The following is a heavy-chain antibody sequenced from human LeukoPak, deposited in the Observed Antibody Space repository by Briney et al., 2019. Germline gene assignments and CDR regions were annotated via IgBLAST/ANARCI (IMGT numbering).Heavy chain of an antibody. CDR3: ARGYPEADYYGMDV. J-gene: IGHJ6*02. CDR2: MNPNSGNT. D-gene: IGHD1-14*01. CDR1: GYTFTSYD. V-gene: IGHV1-8*01. Sequence: ASVKVSCKASGYTFTSYDINWVRQATGQGLEWMGWMNPNSGNTGYAQKFQGRVTLTRNTSISTAYTELSSLRSEDTAVYYCARGYPEADYYGMDVWGQGTTVTVSS.